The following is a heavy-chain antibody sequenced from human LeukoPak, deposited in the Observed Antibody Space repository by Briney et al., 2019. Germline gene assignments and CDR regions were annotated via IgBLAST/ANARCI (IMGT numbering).Heavy chain of an antibody. Sequence: GGSLRLSCAASGFTFSSYAMHWVRQAPGKGLEWVAVISYDGSNKYYADSVKGRFTISRDNSKNTLYLQMNSRRAGDTAVYYCAKGALGYCSGGSCHWGQGTLVTVSS. CDR1: GFTFSSYA. J-gene: IGHJ4*02. V-gene: IGHV3-30-3*01. CDR2: ISYDGSNK. CDR3: AKGALGYCSGGSCH. D-gene: IGHD2-15*01.